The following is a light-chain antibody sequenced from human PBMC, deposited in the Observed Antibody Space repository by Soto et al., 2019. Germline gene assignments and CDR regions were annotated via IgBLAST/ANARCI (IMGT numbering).Light chain of an antibody. V-gene: IGLV1-40*01. CDR1: SSNIGAGYV. J-gene: IGLJ1*01. CDR3: QSYATGLSVLYV. CDR2: GNN. Sequence: QSVLTQPPSVSGAPGQRVTISCTGSSSNIGAGYVVHWYQQLPGTAPKLLIYGNNNRPSGVPDRFSGSKSGTSASLAVTGLQAEDEADYYCQSYATGLSVLYVFGTGTKVTVL.